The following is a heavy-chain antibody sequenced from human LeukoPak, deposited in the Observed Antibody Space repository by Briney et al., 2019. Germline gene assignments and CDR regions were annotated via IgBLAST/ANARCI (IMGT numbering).Heavy chain of an antibody. V-gene: IGHV1-2*02. D-gene: IGHD2-2*01. CDR1: GYTFTGYY. CDR3: ASISVVVPAATPYNWFDP. Sequence: ASVKVSCKASGYTFTGYYMHWVRQAPGQGLEWMGWINPNSGGTNYAQKFQGRVTMTRDTSISTAYMELSRPRSDDTAVYYCASISVVVPAATPYNWFDPWGQGTLVTVSS. J-gene: IGHJ5*02. CDR2: INPNSGGT.